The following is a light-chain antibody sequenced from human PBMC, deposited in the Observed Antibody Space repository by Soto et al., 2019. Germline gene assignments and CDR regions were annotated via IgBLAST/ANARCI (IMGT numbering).Light chain of an antibody. Sequence: EIVLTQSPGTLSLSPGERATLSCRASRTLTSRRLAWYQQKPGQAPRLLIRHASTRAAGVPDRFSGSGSGTDFTLTINRLEPDDFALYYCQQYDSSLFTFGPGIRVDIK. CDR1: RTLTSRR. V-gene: IGKV3-20*01. CDR2: HAS. CDR3: QQYDSSLFT. J-gene: IGKJ3*01.